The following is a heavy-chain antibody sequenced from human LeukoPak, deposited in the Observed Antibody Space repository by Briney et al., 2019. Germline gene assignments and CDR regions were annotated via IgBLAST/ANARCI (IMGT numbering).Heavy chain of an antibody. D-gene: IGHD3-10*01. CDR1: GYTFTSYG. J-gene: IGHJ6*03. CDR3: ARTSEGWFGEFHQLNYYYYMDV. Sequence: GASVKVSCKASGYTFTSYGISWVRQAPGQGLEWMGWISAYSGNTNYAQKLQGRVTMTTDTSTSTAYMELRSLRSDDTAVYYCARTSEGWFGEFHQLNYYYYMDVWGKGTTVTISS. V-gene: IGHV1-18*01. CDR2: ISAYSGNT.